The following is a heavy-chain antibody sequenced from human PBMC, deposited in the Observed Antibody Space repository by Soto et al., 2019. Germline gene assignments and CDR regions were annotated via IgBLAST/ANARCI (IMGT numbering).Heavy chain of an antibody. CDR1: GFTFSSYS. Sequence: GGSLRLSCAASGFTFSSYSMSWVRQAPGKGLEWVSSISSSSSYIYYADSVKGRFTISRDNAKNSLYLQMNSLRAEDTAVYYCARSSYEYYGMDVWGQGTTVTVSS. CDR2: ISSSSSYI. J-gene: IGHJ6*02. V-gene: IGHV3-21*01. CDR3: ARSSYEYYGMDV.